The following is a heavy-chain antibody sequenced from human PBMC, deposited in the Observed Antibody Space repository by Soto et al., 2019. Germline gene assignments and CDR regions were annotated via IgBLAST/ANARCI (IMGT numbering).Heavy chain of an antibody. V-gene: IGHV3-33*01. Sequence: QVQLVESGGGVVQPGRSLRLSCAASGFTFSSYGMHWVRQAPGKGLEWVAVIWYDGSNKYYADSVKGRFTISRDKSKNTLYLQMNSLRAEDTAVYYCARGGFGQDYFDYWGQGTLVTVSS. D-gene: IGHD3-16*01. CDR3: ARGGFGQDYFDY. CDR2: IWYDGSNK. J-gene: IGHJ4*02. CDR1: GFTFSSYG.